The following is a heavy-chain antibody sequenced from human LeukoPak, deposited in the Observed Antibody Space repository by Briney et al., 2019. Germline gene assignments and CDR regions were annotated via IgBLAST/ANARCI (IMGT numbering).Heavy chain of an antibody. CDR2: MNPNSGNT. CDR3: ARAQVLRYFDADY. Sequence: ASVTVSCKASGYTFTSYDINWVRQAPGQGLEWMGWMNPNSGNTGYAQKFQGRVTMTRNTSISTAYMELSSLRSEDTAVYYCARAQVLRYFDADYWGQGTLVTVSS. J-gene: IGHJ4*02. V-gene: IGHV1-8*01. CDR1: GYTFTSYD. D-gene: IGHD3-9*01.